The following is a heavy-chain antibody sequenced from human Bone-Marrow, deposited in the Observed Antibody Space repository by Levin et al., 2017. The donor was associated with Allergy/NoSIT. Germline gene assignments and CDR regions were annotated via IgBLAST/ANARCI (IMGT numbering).Heavy chain of an antibody. V-gene: IGHV3-33*01. Sequence: PGGSLRLSCATSGFTFSHYGIHWVRQAPGKGLEWVAVIWYDGSHKYYSNSVKGRFTISRDNSKNTVFLEMNSLRDDDTAVYYCARDRGRQQFPLAYGMDVWGQGTTVTVSS. CDR2: IWYDGSHK. CDR1: GFTFSHYG. D-gene: IGHD5-24*01. CDR3: ARDRGRQQFPLAYGMDV. J-gene: IGHJ6*02.